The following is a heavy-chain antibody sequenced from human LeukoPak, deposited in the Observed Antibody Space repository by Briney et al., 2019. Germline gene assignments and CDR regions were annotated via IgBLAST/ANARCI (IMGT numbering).Heavy chain of an antibody. Sequence: GGSLRLPCAASGFTFCSYGMHWVRQAPGKGLESVAFIRYDGSNKYYADSVKGRFTISRDNSKNTLYLQMNSLRAEDTAVYYCAKVHSSGWFFDYWGQGTLVTVSS. D-gene: IGHD6-19*01. V-gene: IGHV3-30*02. J-gene: IGHJ4*02. CDR1: GFTFCSYG. CDR3: AKVHSSGWFFDY. CDR2: IRYDGSNK.